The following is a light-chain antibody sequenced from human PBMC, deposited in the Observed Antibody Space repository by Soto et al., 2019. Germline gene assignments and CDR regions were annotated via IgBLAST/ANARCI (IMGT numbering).Light chain of an antibody. CDR2: AAS. CDR1: ESVRSSY. CDR3: QQYSDSPFT. V-gene: IGKV3-20*01. Sequence: EIVLTQSPGTLSLSPGERATLSCRASESVRSSYLAWYQQKPGQAPRLLIYAASSRATGIPDRFSGSGSGTDFTLSISRLEPEDFAVYYCQQYSDSPFTFGPGTKVDI. J-gene: IGKJ3*01.